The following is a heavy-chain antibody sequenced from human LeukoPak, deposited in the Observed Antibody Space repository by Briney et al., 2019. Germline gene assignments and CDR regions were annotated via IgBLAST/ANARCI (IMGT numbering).Heavy chain of an antibody. CDR3: ARPSSIAARPSFWYFDL. CDR2: IYTSGKT. D-gene: IGHD6-6*01. V-gene: IGHV4-61*02. CDR1: GGSISSGGYY. J-gene: IGHJ2*01. Sequence: SETLSLTCTVSGGSISSGGYYWHWIRQPAGKGLEWIGRIYTSGKTDYNPSLKSRVTISVDTSKNQFSLKLSSVTAADTAVYYCARPSSIAARPSFWYFDLWGRGTLVTVSS.